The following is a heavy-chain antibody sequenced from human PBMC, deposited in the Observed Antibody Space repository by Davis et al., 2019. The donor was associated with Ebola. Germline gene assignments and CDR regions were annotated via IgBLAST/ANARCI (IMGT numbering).Heavy chain of an antibody. Sequence: ASVKVSCKASGYTFTGYYMHWVRQAPGQGLEWMGWISAYNGNTNYAQKLQGRVTMTTDTSTSTAYMELSSLRSEDTAVYYCARESYYYDSSGYYELDYWGQGTLVTVSS. CDR1: GYTFTGYY. CDR3: ARESYYYDSSGYYELDY. CDR2: ISAYNGNT. D-gene: IGHD3-22*01. J-gene: IGHJ4*02. V-gene: IGHV1-18*04.